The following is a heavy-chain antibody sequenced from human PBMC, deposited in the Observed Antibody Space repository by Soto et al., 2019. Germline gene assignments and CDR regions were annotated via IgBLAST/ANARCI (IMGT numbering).Heavy chain of an antibody. Sequence: EPLALLFGLDVHLLSGYHGMWMRGPPGRGLEWIEEINHSRSTNYNPSLNSRVTRSVDTSKNQFSLKLSSVTAAHTAVYYCTKCLGSSWYYCCYYYGMDFWGQGTMVTVSS. CDR2: INHSRST. CDR3: TKCLGSSWYYCCYYYGMDF. D-gene: IGHD6-13*01. V-gene: IGHV4-34*01. CDR1: VHLLSGYH. J-gene: IGHJ6*02.